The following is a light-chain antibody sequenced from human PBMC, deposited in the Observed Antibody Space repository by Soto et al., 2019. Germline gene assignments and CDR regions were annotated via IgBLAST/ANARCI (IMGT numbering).Light chain of an antibody. V-gene: IGKV3-15*01. J-gene: IGKJ1*01. CDR3: QQNDNWPQT. CDR1: KSVSSN. CDR2: VAS. Sequence: MVMTHYLATPYVSRGERAILSCVASKSVSSNLAWHQQKAGQAPSLLIYVASTRATGIPARFSGSGSGTEFTLTISSLQSEDYAVYYCQQNDNWPQTFGQGTKVDIK.